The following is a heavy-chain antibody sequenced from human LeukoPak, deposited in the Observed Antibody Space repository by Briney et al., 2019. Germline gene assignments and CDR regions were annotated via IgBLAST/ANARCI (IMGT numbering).Heavy chain of an antibody. V-gene: IGHV7-4-1*02. Sequence: GASVKVSCKASGYTFTSNALGWVRHAPGQGLEWMGWINTNTGNPTYAQGFTGRFVFSLDTSDNTAYLQISSLQAEDTAMYYCARPYSGYDFPYDAFDIWGQGTMVTVSS. CDR1: GYTFTSNA. CDR2: INTNTGNP. J-gene: IGHJ3*02. D-gene: IGHD5-12*01. CDR3: ARPYSGYDFPYDAFDI.